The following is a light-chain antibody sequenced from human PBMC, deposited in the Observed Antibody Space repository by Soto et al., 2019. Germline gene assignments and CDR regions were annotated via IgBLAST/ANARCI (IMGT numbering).Light chain of an antibody. CDR3: QQLFIYPPT. CDR1: QGIINY. CDR2: GAS. V-gene: IGKV1-9*01. J-gene: IGKJ3*01. Sequence: IQLTQSQSSLSASVGDRVTITCRASQGIINYLAWYQQKPGKAPKLLIYGASTLQSGVPSRFGGSGSGTDFTLTVISLQPEDFATYYCQQLFIYPPTFGPGTKVDIK.